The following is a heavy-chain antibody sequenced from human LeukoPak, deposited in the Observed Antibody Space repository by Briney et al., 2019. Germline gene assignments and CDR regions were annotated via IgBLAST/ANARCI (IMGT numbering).Heavy chain of an antibody. CDR2: ISGSGGST. J-gene: IGHJ4*02. V-gene: IGHV3-23*01. CDR1: GFTFSSYA. CDR3: AKLPSRIAVAVWIDY. D-gene: IGHD6-19*01. Sequence: GGSLRLSCAASGFTFSSYAMSWVRQAPGKGLELVSAISGSGGSTYYADSVKGRFTISRDNSKNTLYLQMSSLRAEDTAVYYCAKLPSRIAVAVWIDYWGQGTLVTVSS.